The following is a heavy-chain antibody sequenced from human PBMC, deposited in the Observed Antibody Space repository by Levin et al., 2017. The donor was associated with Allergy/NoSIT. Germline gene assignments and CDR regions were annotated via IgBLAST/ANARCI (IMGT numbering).Heavy chain of an antibody. Sequence: LSLTCAASGFPLSTSWMIWVRQAPGKGLEWVANMNEDGSQKYYVDSVKGRFTISKDNAKNSLHLQMDSLRAEDTAMYYCARHKVRGPSAFEVWGQGTMVTVSS. CDR3: ARHKVRGPSAFEV. V-gene: IGHV3-7*01. J-gene: IGHJ3*01. CDR1: GFPLSTSW. D-gene: IGHD6-25*01. CDR2: MNEDGSQK.